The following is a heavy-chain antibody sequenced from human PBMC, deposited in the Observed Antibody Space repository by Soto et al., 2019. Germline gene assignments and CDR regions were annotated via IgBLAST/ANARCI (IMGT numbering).Heavy chain of an antibody. J-gene: IGHJ4*02. CDR3: ARPRYCSGGSCSGYFDY. D-gene: IGHD2-15*01. CDR1: GGTFSSYS. Sequence: ASVKVSCKASGGTFSSYSISWVLQAPGQGLEWMGGIIPIFGTANYAQEFQGRVTITADESTSTAYMELSSLRSEDTAVYYCARPRYCSGGSCSGYFDYWGQGTLVTVSS. V-gene: IGHV1-69*13. CDR2: IIPIFGTA.